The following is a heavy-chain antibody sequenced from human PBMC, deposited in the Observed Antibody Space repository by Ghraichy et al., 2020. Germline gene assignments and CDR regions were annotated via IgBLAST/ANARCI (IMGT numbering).Heavy chain of an antibody. Sequence: SETLSLTCTVSGGSISSYYWSWIRQPAGKGLEWIGRIYTSGSTNYNPSLKSRVTMSVDTSKNQFSLKLSSVTAADTAVYYCARSPRGPSPHYSSSWYYFDYWGQGTLVTVSS. CDR1: GGSISSYY. CDR3: ARSPRGPSPHYSSSWYYFDY. V-gene: IGHV4-4*07. D-gene: IGHD6-13*01. J-gene: IGHJ4*02. CDR2: IYTSGST.